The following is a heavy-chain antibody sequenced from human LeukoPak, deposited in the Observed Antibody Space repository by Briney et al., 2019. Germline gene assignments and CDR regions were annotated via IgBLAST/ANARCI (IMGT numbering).Heavy chain of an antibody. D-gene: IGHD3-10*01. J-gene: IGHJ4*02. CDR1: GFTFSSYS. V-gene: IGHV3-48*01. Sequence: GGSLRLSCAASGFTFSSYSVNWVRQAPGKGLEWVSYISSSSSTIYYVESVKGRFTISRDNAKNSLYLQMNSLRAEDTAVYYCAGSEVTPYGYFDYWGQGTLVTVSS. CDR3: AGSEVTPYGYFDY. CDR2: ISSSSSTI.